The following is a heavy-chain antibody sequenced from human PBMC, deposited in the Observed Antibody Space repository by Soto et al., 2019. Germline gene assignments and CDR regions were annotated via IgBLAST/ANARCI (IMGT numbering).Heavy chain of an antibody. CDR2: ITGSGGST. CDR1: GFTFSSYA. CDR3: AKEEDNYGQWVGAFDI. V-gene: IGHV3-23*01. J-gene: IGHJ3*02. D-gene: IGHD6-19*01. Sequence: EVQLLESGGGLVQPGGSLRVSCAVSGFTFSSYAMSWVRQAPGKGLEWVSTITGSGGSTYYADSVKGRFTISRDNSKNTLYLQMNSMRAEDTAVYYCAKEEDNYGQWVGAFDIWSQGTMVTVSS.